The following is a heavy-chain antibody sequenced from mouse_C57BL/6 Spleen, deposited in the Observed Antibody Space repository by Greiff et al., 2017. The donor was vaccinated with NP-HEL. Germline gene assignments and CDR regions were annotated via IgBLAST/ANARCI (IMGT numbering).Heavy chain of an antibody. CDR3: ARFPDYGGYFEY. Sequence: QVQLQQPGAELVKPGASVKMSCKASGYTFTSYWITWVKQRPGQGLEWIGDIYPGSGSTNYNDKFKSKATLTVDTSSSTAYMQLSSLTSEDSAVYYCARFPDYGGYFEYWGKGTTLTVSS. V-gene: IGHV1-55*01. CDR1: GYTFTSYW. J-gene: IGHJ2*01. CDR2: IYPGSGST. D-gene: IGHD2-4*01.